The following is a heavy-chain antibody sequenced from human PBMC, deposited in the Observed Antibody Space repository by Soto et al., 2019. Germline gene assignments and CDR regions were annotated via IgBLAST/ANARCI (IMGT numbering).Heavy chain of an antibody. V-gene: IGHV3-15*01. CDR3: TTESIVVVPAAHIYYYYYGMDV. CDR1: GFTFSNAW. D-gene: IGHD2-2*01. Sequence: EVQLVESGGGLVKPGGSLRLSCAASGFTFSNAWMSWVRQAPGKGLEWVGRIKSKTDGGTTDYAAPVKGRFTISRDDSKNTRYLQMNSLKTEDTAVYYCTTESIVVVPAAHIYYYYYGMDVWGQGTTVTVSS. J-gene: IGHJ6*02. CDR2: IKSKTDGGTT.